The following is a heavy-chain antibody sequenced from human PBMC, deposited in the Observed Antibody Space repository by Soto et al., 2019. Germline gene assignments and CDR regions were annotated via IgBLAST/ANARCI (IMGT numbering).Heavy chain of an antibody. D-gene: IGHD3-3*01. V-gene: IGHV4-34*01. CDR3: ARRGVYYDFWSGYYQYNWFDP. CDR1: GGSISSYY. Sequence: SETLSLTCTVSGGSISSYYWSWIRQPPGKGLELIGEINHSGSTNYNPSLKSRVTISVDTSKNQFSLKLSSVTAADTAVYYCARRGVYYDFWSGYYQYNWFDPWGQGTLVTVSS. CDR2: INHSGST. J-gene: IGHJ5*02.